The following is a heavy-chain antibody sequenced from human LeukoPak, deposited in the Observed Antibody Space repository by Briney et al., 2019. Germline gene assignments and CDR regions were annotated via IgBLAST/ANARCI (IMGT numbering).Heavy chain of an antibody. D-gene: IGHD6-19*01. CDR2: FDNSGST. CDR3: AKDTSTIAVAGTCFDY. J-gene: IGHJ4*02. Sequence: SETLSLTCTVSGGSISSSSYNWGWIRQPPGKGLEWIGSFDNSGSTYYNPSLKSRVTISVDTSKDQFSLKLTSVTAADTAVYYCAKDTSTIAVAGTCFDYWGQGTLVTVSS. CDR1: GGSISSSSYN. V-gene: IGHV4-39*02.